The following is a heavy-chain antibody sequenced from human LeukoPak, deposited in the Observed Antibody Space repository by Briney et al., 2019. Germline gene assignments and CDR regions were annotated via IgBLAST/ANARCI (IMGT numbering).Heavy chain of an antibody. CDR2: IYYSGST. V-gene: IGHV4-59*01. D-gene: IGHD4-17*01. J-gene: IGHJ4*02. CDR1: GGSISSYY. Sequence: PSETLSLTCTVSGGSISSYYWSWIRQPPGKGLESIGYIYYSGSTNYNPSLKSRVTISVDTSKNQFSLKLSSVTAADTAVYYCARAINYGDFDYWGQGTLVTVSS. CDR3: ARAINYGDFDY.